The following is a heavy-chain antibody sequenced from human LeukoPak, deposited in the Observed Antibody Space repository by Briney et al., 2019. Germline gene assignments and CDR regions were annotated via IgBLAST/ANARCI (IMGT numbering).Heavy chain of an antibody. D-gene: IGHD5-12*01. CDR1: GGSISSYY. CDR3: ARDRRGATDY. V-gene: IGHV4-59*01. Sequence: SETLSLTRTVSGGSISSYYWSWIRQPPGKGLEWIGYIYYSGSTNYNPSLKSRVTISVDTSKNQFSLKLSSVTAADTAVYYCARDRRGATDYWGQGTLVTVSS. CDR2: IYYSGST. J-gene: IGHJ4*02.